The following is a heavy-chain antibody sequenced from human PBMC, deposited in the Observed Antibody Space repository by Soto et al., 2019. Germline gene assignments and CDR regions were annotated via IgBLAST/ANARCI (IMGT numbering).Heavy chain of an antibody. CDR1: GYTFTSYY. J-gene: IGHJ5*02. Sequence: ASVKVSCKASGYTFTSYYMHWVRQAPGQGLEWMGIINPSGGSTSYAQKFQGRVTMTRDTSTSTVYMELSSLRSEDTAVYYCARDPHRGSGERNWFDPWGQGTLVNVSS. V-gene: IGHV1-46*03. D-gene: IGHD1-26*01. CDR3: ARDPHRGSGERNWFDP. CDR2: INPSGGST.